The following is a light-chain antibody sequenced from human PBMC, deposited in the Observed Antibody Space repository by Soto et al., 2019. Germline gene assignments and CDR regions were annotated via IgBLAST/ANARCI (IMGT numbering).Light chain of an antibody. CDR3: QQYGSSRWT. V-gene: IGKV3-20*01. Sequence: IVLTQSPGTLSLSPGERATLSCRSSESVSDNQLAWYQQKPGQAPRLLIYGISTRATGIPDRFSGSGSGTDFTLTISRLEPEDFAMYYCQQYGSSRWTFAQGTKVDIK. CDR1: ESVSDNQ. CDR2: GIS. J-gene: IGKJ1*01.